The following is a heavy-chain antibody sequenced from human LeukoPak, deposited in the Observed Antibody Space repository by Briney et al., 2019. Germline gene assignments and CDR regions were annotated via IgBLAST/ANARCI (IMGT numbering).Heavy chain of an antibody. V-gene: IGHV3-23*01. CDR1: GFTFSNYV. Sequence: GGSLRLSCAVSGFTFSNYVMIWVRQAPGKGLEWVSAISVTGVNTFYADSVKGRFTMSRDNPKNMLYLQMNSRRAEDTALYYCAKGIRQLGNYYYYMDVWGKGTTVTVSS. D-gene: IGHD7-27*01. J-gene: IGHJ6*03. CDR2: ISVTGVNT. CDR3: AKGIRQLGNYYYYMDV.